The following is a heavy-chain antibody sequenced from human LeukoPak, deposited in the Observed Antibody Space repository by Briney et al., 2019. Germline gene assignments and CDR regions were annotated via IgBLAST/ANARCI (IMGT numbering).Heavy chain of an antibody. CDR1: GDSISSRTYY. V-gene: IGHV4-61*02. J-gene: IGHJ6*03. CDR2: IYTSEST. Sequence: ASETLSLTCTVSGDSISSRTYYWSWIRQPAGKGLEWIGRIYTSESTYYNPSLKSRVSISMDTSKNQFSLNLNSVAAADTAVYYCAREAHNYYYMDVWGKGTTVTVSS. CDR3: AREAHNYYYMDV.